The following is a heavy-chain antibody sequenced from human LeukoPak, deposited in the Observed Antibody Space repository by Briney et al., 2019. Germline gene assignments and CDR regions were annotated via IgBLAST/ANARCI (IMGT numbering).Heavy chain of an antibody. Sequence: ASVKISCKASGYTFTDYYMHWVQQAPGKGLEWMGFVDPENGETIYAEKFQGRVTITADTSTGTAYMELRSLRSEDTAEYYCVTNGGGVCSSNSCFLEPRGEGTLVTVSS. CDR3: VTNGGGVCSSNSCFLEP. CDR2: VDPENGET. J-gene: IGHJ5*02. CDR1: GYTFTDYY. D-gene: IGHD2-2*01. V-gene: IGHV1-69-2*01.